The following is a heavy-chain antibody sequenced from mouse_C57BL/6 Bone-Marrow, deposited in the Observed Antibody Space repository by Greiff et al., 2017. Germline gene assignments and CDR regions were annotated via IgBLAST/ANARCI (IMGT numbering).Heavy chain of an antibody. CDR2: ISYDGSH. CDR3: ERDRVYYYGSSHFDY. J-gene: IGHJ2*01. V-gene: IGHV3-6*01. CDR1: GYSITSGYY. D-gene: IGHD1-1*01. Sequence: EVKLQESGPGLVKPSQSLYLTCSVTGYSITSGYYWNWIRQFPGNKLEWMGYISYDGSHNYNPFLKNRISITRDTSKHQFVLKLKSVTTEDTDTYYCERDRVYYYGSSHFDYWGQGTTLTGSS.